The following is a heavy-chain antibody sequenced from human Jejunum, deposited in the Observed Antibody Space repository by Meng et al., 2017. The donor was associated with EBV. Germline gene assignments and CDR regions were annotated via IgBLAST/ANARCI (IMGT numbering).Heavy chain of an antibody. V-gene: IGHV1-3*01. CDR1: GYTLTNYA. D-gene: IGHD6-13*01. J-gene: IGHJ4*02. CDR3: ARGSSWNRGDY. Sequence: QVHLGQSGVEVKKPGASVKVSCKASGYTLTNYALHWVRQAPGQGLEWMGYISAGSGDTKNSQKFQGRVTFTRDTSASTVYMELSSLRSEDTAMYYCARGSSWNRGDYWGQGTLVTVSS. CDR2: ISAGSGDT.